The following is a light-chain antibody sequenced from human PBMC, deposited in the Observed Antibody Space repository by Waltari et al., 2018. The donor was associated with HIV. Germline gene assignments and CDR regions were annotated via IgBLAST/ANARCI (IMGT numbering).Light chain of an antibody. CDR2: DVS. J-gene: IGLJ2*01. CDR1: SSDVGGYNY. CDR3: SSYTSSSTVV. Sequence: QSITISCTGTSSDVGGYNYVSWYQQHPGKAPKLMIYDVSNRPSGVSNRFSGSKSGNTASLTISGLQAEDEADYYCSSYTSSSTVVFGGGTKLTVL. V-gene: IGLV2-14*03.